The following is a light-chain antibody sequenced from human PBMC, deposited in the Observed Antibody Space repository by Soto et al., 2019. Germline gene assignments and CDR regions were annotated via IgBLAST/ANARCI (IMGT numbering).Light chain of an antibody. CDR2: EVT. V-gene: IGLV2-8*01. Sequence: QSALTQPPSASGSPGQSVTISCTGTSSDVGAYNYVSWYQQHAGKAPKLVIYEVTKRPSGVPDPFSGSKSANTASLTVSGLQAEDEADYYCSSFAPSNTWVFGGGTKLTVL. J-gene: IGLJ3*02. CDR1: SSDVGAYNY. CDR3: SSFAPSNTWV.